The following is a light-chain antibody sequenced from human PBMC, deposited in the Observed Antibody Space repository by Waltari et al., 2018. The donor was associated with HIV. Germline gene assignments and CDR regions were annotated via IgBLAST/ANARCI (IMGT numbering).Light chain of an antibody. V-gene: IGLV2-23*02. CDR3: CSYAGSSTLNVV. CDR1: SSDVGSYNL. J-gene: IGLJ2*01. CDR2: EVT. Sequence: QSALTQPASVSGSPGQSITISCTGTSSDVGSYNLASWYQQHPGKAPKFMIYEVTKRPSGVSNRFSGSKSGNTASLTISGLQAEDEADYYCCSYAGSSTLNVVFGGGTKLTVL.